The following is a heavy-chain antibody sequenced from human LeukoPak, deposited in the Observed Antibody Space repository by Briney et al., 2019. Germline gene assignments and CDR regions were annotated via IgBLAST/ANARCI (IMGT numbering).Heavy chain of an antibody. CDR3: ARALGCSGGSCLSLPTS. CDR1: GGTFSSYA. D-gene: IGHD2-15*01. J-gene: IGHJ4*02. CDR2: IIPIFGTA. Sequence: ASVKVSCKASGGTFSSYAISWVRQVPGQGLEWMGGIIPIFGTANYAQKFQGRVTITADKSTSTAYMELSSLRSEDTAVYYCARALGCSGGSCLSLPTSWGQGTLVTVSS. V-gene: IGHV1-69*06.